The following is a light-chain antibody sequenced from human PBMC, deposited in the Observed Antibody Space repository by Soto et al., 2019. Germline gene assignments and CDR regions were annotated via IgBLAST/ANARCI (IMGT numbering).Light chain of an antibody. J-gene: IGKJ1*01. CDR3: QQYNNWPSWT. CDR1: QSVSIN. V-gene: IGKV3-15*01. CDR2: GAS. Sequence: EIVMTQSPATLSVSPGERATLSCRASQSVSINLAWYQQKPGQAPRVLIYGASTRATGIPARFSGSGSGREFTHTISRLQSEDFAVYYCQQYNNWPSWTFGQGTKVEIK.